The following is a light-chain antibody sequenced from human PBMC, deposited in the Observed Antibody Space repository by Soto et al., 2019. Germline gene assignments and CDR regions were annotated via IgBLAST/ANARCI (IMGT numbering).Light chain of an antibody. J-gene: IGLJ2*01. Sequence: QSVLTQPPSASGTPGQRVTISCSGSNCNIGSKYVYWYQQLPGTAPKLLLYRNNQRPSGVPDRFSGSKSGTSASLAISGLRSEDEADYYCAAWDNSLVGGPAFGGGTKVTVL. CDR2: RNN. CDR3: AAWDNSLVGGPA. V-gene: IGLV1-47*01. CDR1: NCNIGSKY.